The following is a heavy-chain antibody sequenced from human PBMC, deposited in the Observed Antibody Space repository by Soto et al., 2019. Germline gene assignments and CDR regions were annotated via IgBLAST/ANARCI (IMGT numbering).Heavy chain of an antibody. J-gene: IGHJ4*02. CDR3: AGQRGSGSYYNAYYFDY. V-gene: IGHV4-39*01. CDR1: GGSISSSSYY. CDR2: IYYSGST. Sequence: SETLSLTCTVSGGSISSSSYYWGWIRQPPGKGLEWIGSIYYSGSTYYNPSLKSRVTISVDTSKNQFSLKLSSVTAADTAVYYCAGQRGSGSYYNAYYFDYWGQGTLVTVSS. D-gene: IGHD3-10*01.